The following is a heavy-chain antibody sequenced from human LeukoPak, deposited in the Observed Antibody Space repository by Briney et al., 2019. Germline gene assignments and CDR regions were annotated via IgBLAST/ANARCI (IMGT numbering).Heavy chain of an antibody. Sequence: ASVKVSCKASGYTFTSYAMHWVRQAPGQRLEWMVWINAGNGNTKYSQKFQGRVTITRDTSASTAYMELSSLRSEDTAVYYCARGRYSSGWYGGFDAFDIWGQGTMVTVSS. V-gene: IGHV1-3*01. J-gene: IGHJ3*02. D-gene: IGHD6-19*01. CDR2: INAGNGNT. CDR3: ARGRYSSGWYGGFDAFDI. CDR1: GYTFTSYA.